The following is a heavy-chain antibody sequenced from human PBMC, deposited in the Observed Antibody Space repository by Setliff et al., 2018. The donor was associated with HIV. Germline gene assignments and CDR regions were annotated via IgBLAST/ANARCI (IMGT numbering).Heavy chain of an antibody. V-gene: IGHV4-39*01. CDR3: ARLSGDYYYFDY. J-gene: IGHJ4*02. CDR2: VYLNGET. D-gene: IGHD2-21*02. Sequence: PSETLSLTCTVSGGSINSGTYYWGWVRQPPGKGLEWIGSVYLNGETFNNPSLRSRVTISVDTSKNQFSLKLTSVTAADTAVYYCARLSGDYYYFDYWGQGTLVTVSS. CDR1: GGSINSGTYY.